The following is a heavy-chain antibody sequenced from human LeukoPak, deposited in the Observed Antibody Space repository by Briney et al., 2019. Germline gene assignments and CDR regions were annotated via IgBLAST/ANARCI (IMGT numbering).Heavy chain of an antibody. D-gene: IGHD3-22*01. CDR1: GYTFTGYY. J-gene: IGHJ3*02. CDR2: INPNSGGR. Sequence: ASVKVSCKASGYTFTGYYMHWVRQAPGQGLEWMGWINPNSGGRNYAQKFQGRVTMTEDTSTDTAYMELSSLRSEDTAIYYCARGRYYDSSGSKDAFDIWGQGTMVSVYS. CDR3: ARGRYYDSSGSKDAFDI. V-gene: IGHV1-2*02.